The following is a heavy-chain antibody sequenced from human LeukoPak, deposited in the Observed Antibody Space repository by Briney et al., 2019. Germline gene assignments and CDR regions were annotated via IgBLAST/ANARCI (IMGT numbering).Heavy chain of an antibody. J-gene: IGHJ4*02. CDR1: GVTVSNYW. D-gene: IGHD3-10*01. V-gene: IGHV3-7*04. CDR2: IKQDGSER. CDR3: ARGITMAN. Sequence: QPGGGLILSCAASGVTVSNYWMTWGRQAPGKGLEWVANIKQDGSERDYVDSVKGRFTISRDDAKNSLYLQMNSLRAEDTAVYYCARGITMANWGQGTLVTVSS.